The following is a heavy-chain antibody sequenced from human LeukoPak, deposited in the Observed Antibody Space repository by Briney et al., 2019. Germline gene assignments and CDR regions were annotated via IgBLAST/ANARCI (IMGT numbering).Heavy chain of an antibody. J-gene: IGHJ1*01. D-gene: IGHD6-6*01. CDR1: GFTFSSYG. CDR2: IWYDGSNK. CDR3: ARGSIAALPPLAEYFQH. Sequence: HTGGSLRLSCAASGFTFSSYGMPWVRQAPGKGLEWVAVIWYDGSNKYYADSVKGRFTISRDNSKNTLYLQMNSLRAEDTAVYYCARGSIAALPPLAEYFQHWGQGTLVTVSS. V-gene: IGHV3-33*01.